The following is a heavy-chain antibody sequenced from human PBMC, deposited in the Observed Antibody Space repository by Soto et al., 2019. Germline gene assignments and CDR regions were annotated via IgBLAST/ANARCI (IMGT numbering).Heavy chain of an antibody. Sequence: SSETLSLTCTVSGGSISSYYWSWIPQPPGKGLEWIGYISYSGSTNYNPSLKSRVTISVDTSKNQFSLKLSSVTAADTAVYYCARREGYGDYESWYFDLWGRGTLVTVSS. CDR1: GGSISSYY. CDR2: ISYSGST. CDR3: ARREGYGDYESWYFDL. V-gene: IGHV4-59*01. J-gene: IGHJ2*01. D-gene: IGHD4-17*01.